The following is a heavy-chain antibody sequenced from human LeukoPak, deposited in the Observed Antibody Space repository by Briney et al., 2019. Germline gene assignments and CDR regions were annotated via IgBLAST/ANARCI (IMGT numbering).Heavy chain of an antibody. CDR1: GGSISSYY. Sequence: SETLSLTCTVSGGSISSYYWSWIRQPPGKGLEWIGYIYYSRSTNYDPSLKSRVTISVDTSKNQFSLKLSSVTAADTAVYYCARDFVAAAGSEDYYYYMDVWGKGTTVTISS. CDR3: ARDFVAAAGSEDYYYYMDV. D-gene: IGHD6-13*01. J-gene: IGHJ6*03. CDR2: IYYSRST. V-gene: IGHV4-59*01.